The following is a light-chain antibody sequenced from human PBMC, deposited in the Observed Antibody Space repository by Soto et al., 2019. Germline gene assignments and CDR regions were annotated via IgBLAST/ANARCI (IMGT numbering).Light chain of an antibody. CDR3: FSSTTTSTHV. CDR1: SSDIGAYDY. Sequence: QSALTQPASLSGSPGQSITISCTGTSSDIGAYDYVSWFQQHPGKAPKLMISEVNNRPSGVSNRFSGSKSGYTAYLTISGLQVEDEAEYFCFSSTTTSTHVFGTGTKVTVL. V-gene: IGLV2-14*01. J-gene: IGLJ1*01. CDR2: EVN.